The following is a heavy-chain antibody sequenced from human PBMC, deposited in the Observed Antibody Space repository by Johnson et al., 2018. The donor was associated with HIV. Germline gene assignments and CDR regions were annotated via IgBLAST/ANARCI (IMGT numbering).Heavy chain of an antibody. Sequence: VQLVESGGGLMQPGGSLRLSCVASGFTVSSNYMSWVRQAPGNGLEWVSIIYSGGSTYYADSVKDRFAISRDNSKNPLYLQMNSLRAEDTAVYYCARGRDGYNADAFDIWGQGTMVTVSS. CDR3: ARGRDGYNADAFDI. V-gene: IGHV3-53*01. CDR1: GFTVSSNY. J-gene: IGHJ3*02. D-gene: IGHD5-24*01. CDR2: IYSGGST.